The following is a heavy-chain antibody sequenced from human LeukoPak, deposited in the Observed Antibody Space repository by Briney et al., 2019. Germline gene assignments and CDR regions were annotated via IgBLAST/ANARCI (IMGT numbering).Heavy chain of an antibody. CDR2: INASSGGT. Sequence: ASVKVSCKASGYTFTGYYMHWVRQAPGQGVEWMGWINASSGGTDYAQKFQDRVTMTRDTSISTAYMELSRLTSDDTAVYYCARVGHGGNSFDFWGQGTLVTVSS. CDR1: GYTFTGYY. CDR3: ARVGHGGNSFDF. D-gene: IGHD4-23*01. V-gene: IGHV1-2*02. J-gene: IGHJ4*02.